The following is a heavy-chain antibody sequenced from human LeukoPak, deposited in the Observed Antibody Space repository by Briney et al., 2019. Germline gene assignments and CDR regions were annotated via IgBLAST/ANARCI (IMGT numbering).Heavy chain of an antibody. CDR3: AAYYYDSSGYYS. V-gene: IGHV4-39*01. Sequence: PSETLSLTCTVSGGSISSSSYYWGWIRQPPGKGLGWIGSIYYSGSTYYNPSLKSRVTISVDTSKNQFSLKLSSVTAADTAVYYCAAYYYDSSGYYSWGKGTTVTVSS. CDR1: GGSISSSSYY. J-gene: IGHJ6*04. D-gene: IGHD3-22*01. CDR2: IYYSGST.